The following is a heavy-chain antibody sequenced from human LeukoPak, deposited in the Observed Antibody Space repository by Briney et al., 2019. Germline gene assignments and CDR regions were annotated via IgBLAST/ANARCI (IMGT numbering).Heavy chain of an antibody. CDR2: IYTSGST. Sequence: SETLSLTCTVSGGSISSYYWSWIRQPAGKGLEWIGRIYTSGSTNYNPSLKSRVTMSVDTSKNQFSLKLSSVTAADTAVYYCAREARGMTTNAHDAFDIWGQGTMVTVSS. CDR1: GGSISSYY. J-gene: IGHJ3*02. D-gene: IGHD4-4*01. V-gene: IGHV4-4*07. CDR3: AREARGMTTNAHDAFDI.